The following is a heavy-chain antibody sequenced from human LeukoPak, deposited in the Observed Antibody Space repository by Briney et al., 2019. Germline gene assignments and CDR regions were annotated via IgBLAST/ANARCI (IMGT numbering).Heavy chain of an antibody. J-gene: IGHJ4*02. CDR1: GYTFTGYY. CDR3: ARNPITGTAFDY. D-gene: IGHD1-20*01. CDR2: INPNSGGT. Sequence: ASVKVSCKASGYTFTGYYMHWVRQAPGQGLEWMGWINPNSGGTNYAQKFQGRVTMTRDTSISTAYMELSRLRSDDTAVYYCARNPITGTAFDYWGQGTLVTVSS. V-gene: IGHV1-2*02.